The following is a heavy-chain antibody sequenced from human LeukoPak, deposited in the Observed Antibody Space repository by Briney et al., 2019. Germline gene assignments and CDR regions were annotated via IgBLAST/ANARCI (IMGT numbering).Heavy chain of an antibody. J-gene: IGHJ4*02. CDR2: ISTNGGST. V-gene: IGHV3-64*01. CDR1: GLTFSTYA. Sequence: GGSLRLSCAASGLTFSTYAMHWVRQAPGKGLEDVSAISTNGGSTYYANSVKGRFTISRDNSKNTLYLQMGSLRAEDMAVYYCARSYSSSWAPVDYWGQGTLVTVSS. D-gene: IGHD6-13*01. CDR3: ARSYSSSWAPVDY.